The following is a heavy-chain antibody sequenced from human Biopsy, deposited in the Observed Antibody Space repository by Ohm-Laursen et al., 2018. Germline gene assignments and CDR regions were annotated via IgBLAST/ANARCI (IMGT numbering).Heavy chain of an antibody. Sequence: SVTASRKASGGSLRSYGISWVRQAPGQGLEWMGGIMPAFGVVNYGQNFEGRVTIDADDSTTTVDLSSLTSEDTAVYYCARGEAARVNDNYRYRLDHWGQGTTVVVSS. CDR1: GGSLRSYG. J-gene: IGHJ6*02. D-gene: IGHD6-6*01. V-gene: IGHV1-69*13. CDR2: IMPAFGVV. CDR3: ARGEAARVNDNYRYRLDH.